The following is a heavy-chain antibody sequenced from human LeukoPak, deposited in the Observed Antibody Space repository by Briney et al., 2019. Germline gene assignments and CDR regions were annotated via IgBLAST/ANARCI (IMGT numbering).Heavy chain of an antibody. V-gene: IGHV3-9*01. CDR3: AREGYYGSGSYYPYFDY. D-gene: IGHD3-10*01. CDR1: GFTFDDYA. Sequence: GRSLRLSCAASGFTFDDYAMHWVRQAPGKGLEWVSGISWNSGSIGYADSVKGRFTISRDNSKNTLYLQMNSLRPEDTAVYYCAREGYYGSGSYYPYFDYWGQGTLVTVSS. CDR2: ISWNSGSI. J-gene: IGHJ4*02.